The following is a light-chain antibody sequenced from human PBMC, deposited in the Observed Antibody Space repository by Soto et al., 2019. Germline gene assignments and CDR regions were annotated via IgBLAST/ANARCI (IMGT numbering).Light chain of an antibody. J-gene: IGKJ2*01. CDR3: QQYGRSPPYT. CDR2: GAS. V-gene: IGKV3-20*01. Sequence: EIVLTQSPGTLSLSPGERATLSCRASQSVSSSYLAWYQQKPGQAPMLLIYGASSRATGIPDRFSGSWSGTDFTLTISRLEPEDFAVYYCQQYGRSPPYTFGQGTKLEIK. CDR1: QSVSSSY.